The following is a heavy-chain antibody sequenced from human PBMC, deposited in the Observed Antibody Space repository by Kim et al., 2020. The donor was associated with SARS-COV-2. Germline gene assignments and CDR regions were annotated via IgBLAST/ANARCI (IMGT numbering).Heavy chain of an antibody. CDR3: ARGLYCTSTGCFFEY. D-gene: IGHD2-2*01. CDR1: GFTFSSYE. CDR2: IGSSGNRV. V-gene: IGHV3-48*03. Sequence: GGSLRLSCAASGFTFSSYEMSWVRQAPGKGLEWVSYIGSSGNRVSYADAVKGRFTISRDNAKNSLILQMSSLQAADTAVYYCARGLYCTSTGCFFEYWG. J-gene: IGHJ4*01.